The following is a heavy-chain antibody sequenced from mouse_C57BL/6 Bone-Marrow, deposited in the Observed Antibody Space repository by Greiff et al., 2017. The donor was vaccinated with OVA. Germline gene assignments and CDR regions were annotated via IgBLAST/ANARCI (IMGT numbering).Heavy chain of an antibody. J-gene: IGHJ4*01. V-gene: IGHV1-69*01. Sequence: QVQLQQPGAELVMPGASVKLSCKASGYTFTSYWMHWVKQRPGQGLEWIGEIDPYASYNNSHQKVKGKSTLTVDKSSSTAYMQLSSLTSEDAAVYYCAREAWYYGDYWGQGTSVTVSS. CDR2: IDPYASYN. CDR3: AREAWYYGDY. D-gene: IGHD1-1*01. CDR1: GYTFTSYW.